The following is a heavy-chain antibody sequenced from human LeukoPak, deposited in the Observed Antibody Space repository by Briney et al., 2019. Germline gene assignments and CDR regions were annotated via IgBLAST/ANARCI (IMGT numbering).Heavy chain of an antibody. CDR2: IYYSGST. V-gene: IGHV4-31*03. CDR1: GRSISSGGYY. D-gene: IGHD2-2*01. J-gene: IGHJ3*02. CDR3: AAEQLGYCSSTSCYPGTNAFDI. Sequence: NPSQTLSLTCTVSGRSISSGGYYGSWIRQHPGKGLQCIGYIYYSGSTYYNPSLKSRVTISVDTSKNQFSLKLSSVTAADTAVYYCAAEQLGYCSSTSCYPGTNAFDIWGQGTMVTVSS.